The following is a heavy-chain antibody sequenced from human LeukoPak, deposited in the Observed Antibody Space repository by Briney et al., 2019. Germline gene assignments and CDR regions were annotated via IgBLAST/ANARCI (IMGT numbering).Heavy chain of an antibody. Sequence: GGSLRLSCAASGFTFTKYSMNWVRQAPGKGLEWVSSISSTDTYIYYADSVKGRFTMFRDNAKNSVYLLMNSLTDEDTAVYYCAGEREIHCSGTSCYYYYGMDVWGQGTTVTVSS. CDR3: AGEREIHCSGTSCYYYYGMDV. CDR1: GFTFTKYS. D-gene: IGHD2-2*01. V-gene: IGHV3-21*01. J-gene: IGHJ6*02. CDR2: ISSTDTYI.